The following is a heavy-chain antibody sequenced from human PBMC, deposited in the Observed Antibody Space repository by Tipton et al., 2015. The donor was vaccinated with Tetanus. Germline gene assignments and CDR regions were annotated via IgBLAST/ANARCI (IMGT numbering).Heavy chain of an antibody. D-gene: IGHD2/OR15-2a*01. J-gene: IGHJ5*02. V-gene: IGHV5-51*01. CDR1: GYNFNLYW. Sequence: QLVQSGAEVKKPGESLKISCQVSGYNFNLYWIAWVRQMPGKGLEWMGIIYPGDSDTTYSPSFQGQVTISADRSVSTAYLQWSSLKASDTAMYYCARHRAGTFASWFDPWGQGTLVTVSS. CDR3: ARHRAGTFASWFDP. CDR2: IYPGDSDT.